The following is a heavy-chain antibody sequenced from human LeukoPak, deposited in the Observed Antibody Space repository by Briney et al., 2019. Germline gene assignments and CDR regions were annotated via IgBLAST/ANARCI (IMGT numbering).Heavy chain of an antibody. V-gene: IGHV3-23*01. CDR3: AKEGPYTQARHFQH. D-gene: IGHD3-16*01. CDR2: ISGSGSTT. Sequence: GGSLRLSCAASGFTFSSYAMNWVRQAPGEGLEWVSVISGSGSTTYYADSVKGRFTISRDNSKNTLYLQMNSLRAEDTAVYYCAKEGPYTQARHFQHWGQGTLVTVSS. CDR1: GFTFSSYA. J-gene: IGHJ1*01.